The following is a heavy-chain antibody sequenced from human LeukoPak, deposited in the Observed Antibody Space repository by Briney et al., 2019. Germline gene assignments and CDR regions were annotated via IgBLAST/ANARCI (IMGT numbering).Heavy chain of an antibody. CDR2: INHSGST. J-gene: IGHJ6*03. Sequence: SETLSLTCTVSGGSISSSSYYWGWIRQPPGKGLEWIGEINHSGSTNYNPSLKSRVTISVDTSKNQFSLKLSSVTAADTAVYYCARGLGYCSSTSCYLHYYYYYMDVWGKGTTVTVSS. CDR1: GGSISSSSYY. CDR3: ARGLGYCSSTSCYLHYYYYYMDV. D-gene: IGHD2-2*01. V-gene: IGHV4-39*07.